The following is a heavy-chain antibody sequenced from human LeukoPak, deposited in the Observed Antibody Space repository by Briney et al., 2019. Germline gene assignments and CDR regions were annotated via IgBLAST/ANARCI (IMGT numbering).Heavy chain of an antibody. CDR1: GFTFGSYG. V-gene: IGHV3-33*01. D-gene: IGHD3-10*01. CDR2: IWYDGSKK. J-gene: IGHJ4*02. Sequence: GGSLRLSCAASGFTFGSYGMHWVRQAPGEGLKRVAFIWYDGSKKYYEDSVRGRFTVSRDNSKNTLYLQMDSLRAEDTAAYYCARDRGDFFYSDYWGQGTLVSVSS. CDR3: ARDRGDFFYSDY.